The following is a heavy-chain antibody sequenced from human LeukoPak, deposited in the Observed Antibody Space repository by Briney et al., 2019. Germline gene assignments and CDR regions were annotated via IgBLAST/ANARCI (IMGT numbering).Heavy chain of an antibody. V-gene: IGHV3-48*01. CDR2: ISSSSSTI. D-gene: IGHD1-26*01. Sequence: GGSLRLSCAASGFTFSSYSMNWVRQAPGKGLEWVSYISSSSSTIYYADSVKGRFTISRDNAKNSLYLQMNSLRAEDTAIYYCARDVVGTARQSYFDSWGQGTLVTVSS. CDR1: GFTFSSYS. CDR3: ARDVVGTARQSYFDS. J-gene: IGHJ4*02.